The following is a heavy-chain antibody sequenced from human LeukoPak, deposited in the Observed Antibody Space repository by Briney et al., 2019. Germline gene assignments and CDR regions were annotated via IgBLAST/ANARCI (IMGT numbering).Heavy chain of an antibody. CDR2: ISYDGSNK. V-gene: IGHV3-30-3*02. J-gene: IGHJ4*02. CDR3: AKRLSVSPSGWTIDY. Sequence: GRSLRLSCAASGFTFSSYAMHWVRQAPGKGLEWVAVISYDGSNKYYADSVKGRFTISRDNSKNTLYLQMNSLRAEDTAVYYCAKRLSVSPSGWTIDYWGQGTLVTVSS. D-gene: IGHD6-19*01. CDR1: GFTFSSYA.